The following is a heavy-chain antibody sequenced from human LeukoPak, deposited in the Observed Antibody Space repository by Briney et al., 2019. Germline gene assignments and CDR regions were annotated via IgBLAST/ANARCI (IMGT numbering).Heavy chain of an antibody. Sequence: GGSLRLSCVASEFTLRTHYINWVRQAPGKGLEWVSGISGGGHSTYYADSVRGRFTVSRDNSKNTLYLQMNSLRAEDTAEYYCAKKIGTIPGSAVDYWGQGTLVTVSS. CDR1: EFTLRTHY. CDR3: AKKIGTIPGSAVDY. CDR2: ISGGGHST. D-gene: IGHD2-2*02. V-gene: IGHV3-23*01. J-gene: IGHJ4*02.